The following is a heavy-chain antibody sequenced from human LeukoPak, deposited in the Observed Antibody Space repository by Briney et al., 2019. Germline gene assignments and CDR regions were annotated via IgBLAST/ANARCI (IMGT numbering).Heavy chain of an antibody. J-gene: IGHJ2*01. CDR2: INQDGSEI. CDR3: ARDQGSMIVVQTTNWFFDL. D-gene: IGHD3-22*01. CDR1: GFTFSNYW. Sequence: GGSLRLSCAASGFTFSNYWMSWVRQAPGKGLEWLANINQDGSEIYYVDSVKGRFTISRDNGKNSLYLQINSLRADDTAVYYCARDQGSMIVVQTTNWFFDLWGRGTLVTVSS. V-gene: IGHV3-7*01.